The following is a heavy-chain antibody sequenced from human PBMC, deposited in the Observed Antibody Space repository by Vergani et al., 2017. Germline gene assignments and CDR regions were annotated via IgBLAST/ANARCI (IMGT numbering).Heavy chain of an antibody. D-gene: IGHD6-19*01. J-gene: IGHJ3*02. CDR3: AKVGRSEVAGTLGAFDI. CDR2: LSASDRRT. CDR1: GFTFIMHA. Sequence: EVQLLESGGDLVQPGGSLRLSCAASGFTFIMHAMSWVRQAPGKGLEWVSTLSASDRRTYYADSVKGRFNISRDISKNTLFLHMNSLRPEYTAVYYCAKVGRSEVAGTLGAFDIWGQGTMVTVSS. V-gene: IGHV3-23*01.